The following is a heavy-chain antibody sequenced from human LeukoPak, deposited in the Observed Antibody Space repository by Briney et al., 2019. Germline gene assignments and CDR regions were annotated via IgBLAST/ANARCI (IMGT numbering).Heavy chain of an antibody. J-gene: IGHJ4*02. CDR2: ISGSGGST. CDR3: ARDITQWELLSFDY. V-gene: IGHV3-23*01. Sequence: GGSLRLSCAASGFTFSSYGMSWVRQAPGKGLEWVSAISGSGGSTYYADSVKGRFTISRDNSKNSLYLQMNSLRAEDTAVYYCARDITQWELLSFDYWGQGTLVTVSS. CDR1: GFTFSSYG. D-gene: IGHD1-26*01.